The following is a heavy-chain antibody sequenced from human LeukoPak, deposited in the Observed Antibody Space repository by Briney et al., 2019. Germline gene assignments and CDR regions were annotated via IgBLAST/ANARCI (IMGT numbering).Heavy chain of an antibody. J-gene: IGHJ2*01. CDR1: GFTFSSYA. CDR2: IRDSGSST. D-gene: IGHD2-15*01. V-gene: IGHV3-23*01. CDR3: AKGPAPYCSGGSCYSPHWYFDL. Sequence: GGALRLSCAASGFTFSSYAMSWVRQAPGKGLEWVSAIRDSGSSTHYADSVKGRFTTSRDNPKNTVYLQMNSLSAEDTAVYYCAKGPAPYCSGGSCYSPHWYFDLWGRGTLVTVSS.